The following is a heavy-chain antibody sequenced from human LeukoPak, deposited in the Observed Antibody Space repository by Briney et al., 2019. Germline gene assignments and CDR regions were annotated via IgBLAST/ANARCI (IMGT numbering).Heavy chain of an antibody. CDR2: INERAAII. V-gene: IGHV3-74*01. J-gene: IGHJ4*02. CDR1: GFTFSDYW. D-gene: IGHD1-26*01. CDR3: VRQLILVWTPWDDSDQ. Sequence: PGGSLRLSCAASGFTFSDYWMHWVRQAPGKGLEWVSRINERAAIISYADSVKGRFTLSRENARNTLYLQMNSRTAEDTAVYYCVRQLILVWTPWDDSDQWGQGTLVTVSS.